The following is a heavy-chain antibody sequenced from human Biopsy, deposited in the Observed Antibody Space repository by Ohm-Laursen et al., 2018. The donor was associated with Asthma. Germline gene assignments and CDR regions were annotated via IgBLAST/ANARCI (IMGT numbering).Heavy chain of an antibody. CDR1: GGSISSSNW. V-gene: IGHV4-4*03. Sequence: PGTLSLTCPVSGGSISSSNWWSWVRPPPGKGLEWIGEIYHSGSTNYNPSLKSRVTISVDKSKNQFSLKLSPVTAADTAVYYCAKLRITMVQGVIINVEYYYGMDVWGQGTTGTVSS. J-gene: IGHJ6*02. D-gene: IGHD3-10*01. CDR3: AKLRITMVQGVIINVEYYYGMDV. CDR2: IYHSGST.